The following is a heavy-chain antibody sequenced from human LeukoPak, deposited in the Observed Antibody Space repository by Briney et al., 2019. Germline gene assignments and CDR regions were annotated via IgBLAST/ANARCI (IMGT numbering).Heavy chain of an antibody. Sequence: SVKVSCKASGGTFSSYAISWVRQAPGQGLEWMGGIIPIFGTANYAQKFQGRVTITADKSTSTAYMELSSLRSEDTAVYYCARDGRATIFGVVIPYYMDVWGKGTTVTVSS. CDR2: IIPIFGTA. J-gene: IGHJ6*03. CDR3: ARDGRATIFGVVIPYYMDV. D-gene: IGHD3-3*01. V-gene: IGHV1-69*06. CDR1: GGTFSSYA.